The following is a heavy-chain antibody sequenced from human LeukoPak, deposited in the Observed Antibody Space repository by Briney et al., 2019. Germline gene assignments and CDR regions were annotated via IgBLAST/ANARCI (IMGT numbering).Heavy chain of an antibody. V-gene: IGHV1-8*01. Sequence: GASVKVSCKASGYTFTSYDINWVRQATGQGLEWMGWMNPNSANTGYAQKFQGRVTMTRNTSISTAYMELSSLRSEDTAVYYCARGPRWELLAYYYYYGMDVWGQGTTVTVSS. D-gene: IGHD1-26*01. CDR3: ARGPRWELLAYYYYYGMDV. CDR2: MNPNSANT. CDR1: GYTFTSYD. J-gene: IGHJ6*02.